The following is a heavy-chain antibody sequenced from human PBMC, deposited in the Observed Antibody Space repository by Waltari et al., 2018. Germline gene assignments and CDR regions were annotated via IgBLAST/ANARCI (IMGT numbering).Heavy chain of an antibody. CDR2: IIPIFGTA. D-gene: IGHD4-17*01. CDR1: GGTFSSYA. Sequence: QVQLVQSGAEVKKPGSSVKVSCNASGGTFSSYAIRWVRQAPGQGLEWMGGIIPIFGTANYAQKFQGRVTITADESTSTAYMELSSLRSEDTAVYYCARWGRGTTADYWGQGTLVTVSS. J-gene: IGHJ4*02. V-gene: IGHV1-69*13. CDR3: ARWGRGTTADY.